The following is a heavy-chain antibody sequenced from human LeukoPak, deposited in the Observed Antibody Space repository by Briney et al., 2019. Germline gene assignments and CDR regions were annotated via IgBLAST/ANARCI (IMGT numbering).Heavy chain of an antibody. V-gene: IGHV3-66*01. CDR1: GFIVSSNY. J-gene: IGHJ4*02. D-gene: IGHD6-19*01. Sequence: GGSLRLSCAASGFIVSSNYMSWVRQAPGKGLEWVSVIYTGGSTHYADSVKGRFTISRDNSKNTLYLQMSSLRAEDTSVYYCARGRNSGWYEFVGQFDYWGQGTLVTVSS. CDR2: IYTGGST. CDR3: ARGRNSGWYEFVGQFDY.